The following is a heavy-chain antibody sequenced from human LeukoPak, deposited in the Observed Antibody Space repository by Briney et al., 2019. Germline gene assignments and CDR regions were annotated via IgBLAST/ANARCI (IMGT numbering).Heavy chain of an antibody. V-gene: IGHV4-59*08. Sequence: KPSETLSLTCTVSGGSISSYYWSWIRQPPGKGLEWIGYIYYSGSTNYNPSLKSRVTISVDTSKNQFSLKLSSVTAADTAVYYCARRTDYYYGMDVWGQGTTVTVPS. CDR1: GGSISSYY. J-gene: IGHJ6*02. CDR2: IYYSGST. CDR3: ARRTDYYYGMDV.